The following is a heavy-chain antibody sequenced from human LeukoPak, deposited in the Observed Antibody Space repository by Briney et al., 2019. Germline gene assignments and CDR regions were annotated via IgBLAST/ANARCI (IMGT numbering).Heavy chain of an antibody. CDR2: ISAYNGNT. CDR3: ARDRDSSGYYDAFDI. Sequence: ASVKVSCKASGYTFTSYGISWVRQAPGQGLEWMGWISAYNGNTNYAQKLQGRVTMTTDTSTSTAYIELRSLRSDDTAVYYCARDRDSSGYYDAFDIWGQGTMVTVSS. V-gene: IGHV1-18*01. J-gene: IGHJ3*02. D-gene: IGHD3-22*01. CDR1: GYTFTSYG.